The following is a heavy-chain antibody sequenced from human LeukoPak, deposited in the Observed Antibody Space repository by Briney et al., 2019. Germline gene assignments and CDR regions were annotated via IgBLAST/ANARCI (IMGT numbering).Heavy chain of an antibody. Sequence: SETLSLTCTVSGGSISSYYWSWIRQPPGKGLERIGYIYYSGSTNYNPSLKSRVTISVDTSKNQFSLKLSSVTAADTAVYYCAGGYSYGWSGYYYGMDVWGQGTTVTVSS. CDR3: AGGYSYGWSGYYYGMDV. CDR2: IYYSGST. CDR1: GGSISSYY. V-gene: IGHV4-59*01. D-gene: IGHD5-18*01. J-gene: IGHJ6*02.